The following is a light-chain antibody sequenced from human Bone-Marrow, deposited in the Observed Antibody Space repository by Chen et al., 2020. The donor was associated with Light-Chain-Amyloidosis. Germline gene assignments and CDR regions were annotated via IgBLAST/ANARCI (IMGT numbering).Light chain of an antibody. J-gene: IGLJ2*01. Sequence: SYELTQPPSASVSPGQTASITCSGDELGNKFASWYQQKPGQSPVVVIYQDNKRPSGIPERFSGSTSGNTATLTISGTQAMDEADYYWQAWDSNTVIFGGGTKLTVL. V-gene: IGLV3-1*01. CDR3: QAWDSNTVI. CDR2: QDN. CDR1: ELGNKF.